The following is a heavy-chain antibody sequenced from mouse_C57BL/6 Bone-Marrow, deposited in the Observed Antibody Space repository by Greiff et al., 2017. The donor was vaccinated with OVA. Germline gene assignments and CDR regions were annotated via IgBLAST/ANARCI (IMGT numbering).Heavy chain of an antibody. CDR2: IYPRRGNT. CDR3: ARENDGYYGGDCDD. D-gene: IGHD2-3*01. Sequence: QVQLQQSGAELARPGASVKLSCKASGYTFTSYGISWVKQRPGPGLEWIGEIYPRRGNTYYNEKFKGQATLPAAKSSRTAYMGLRSLTAEDSAVYFGARENDGYYGGDCDDWGQGTTLTVSS. J-gene: IGHJ2*01. CDR1: GYTFTSYG. V-gene: IGHV1-81*01.